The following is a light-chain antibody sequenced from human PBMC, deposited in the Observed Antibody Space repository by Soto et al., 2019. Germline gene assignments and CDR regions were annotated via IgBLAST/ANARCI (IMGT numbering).Light chain of an antibody. V-gene: IGLV4-60*03. Sequence: QPVLTQSSSASASLGSSVKLTCTLSGGHSSHIIAWHQQQPGKAPRYLMKLEGSGSFNKGSGVPDRFSGSSSGADRYLTISNLQSEDEADYYCETWDSNTRVFGGGTQLTVL. CDR2: LEGSGSF. CDR1: GGHSSHI. CDR3: ETWDSNTRV. J-gene: IGLJ2*01.